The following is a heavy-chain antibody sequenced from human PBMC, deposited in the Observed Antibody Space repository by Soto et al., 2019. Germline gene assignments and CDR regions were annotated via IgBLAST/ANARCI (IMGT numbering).Heavy chain of an antibody. CDR1: GFTFCSYG. CDR2: IWYDGSNK. D-gene: IGHD6-19*01. V-gene: IGHV3-33*01. J-gene: IGHJ6*02. CDR3: ARDRGIAVAGTGDRYYGMDV. Sequence: PGGSLRLSCAASGFTFCSYGMHWVRQAPGKGLEWVAVIWYDGSNKYYADSVKGRFTISRDNSKNTLYLQMNSLRAEDTAVYYCARDRGIAVAGTGDRYYGMDVWGQGTTVTVSS.